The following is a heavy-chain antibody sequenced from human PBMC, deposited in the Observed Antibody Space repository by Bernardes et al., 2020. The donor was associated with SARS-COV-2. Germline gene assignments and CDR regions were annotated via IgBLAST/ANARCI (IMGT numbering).Heavy chain of an antibody. Sequence: GGSLRLSCVVSGFMFSAYWMHWVRQTPGKGLVWVSRLNEHGTITTYADSVKGRFTISRDNAKNTLYLQMNSLRAEDTATYYCVRDLAGGRGSWGQGTLVTVSS. J-gene: IGHJ4*02. CDR1: GFMFSAYW. V-gene: IGHV3-74*03. CDR3: VRDLAGGRGS. D-gene: IGHD2-15*01. CDR2: LNEHGTIT.